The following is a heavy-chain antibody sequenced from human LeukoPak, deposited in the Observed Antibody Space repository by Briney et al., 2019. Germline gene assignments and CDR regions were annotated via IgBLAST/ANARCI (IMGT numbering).Heavy chain of an antibody. CDR1: GYTFTSYY. V-gene: IGHV1-46*01. Sequence: GASVKVSCKASGYTFTSYYMHWVRQAPGQGLEWMGLINPSGGSTSYAQKFQGRVTMTRDTSTSTVYMELSSLRSEDTAVYYCARGLVTMVRGVISPDLDYWGQGTLVTVSS. CDR2: INPSGGST. D-gene: IGHD3-10*01. J-gene: IGHJ4*02. CDR3: ARGLVTMVRGVISPDLDY.